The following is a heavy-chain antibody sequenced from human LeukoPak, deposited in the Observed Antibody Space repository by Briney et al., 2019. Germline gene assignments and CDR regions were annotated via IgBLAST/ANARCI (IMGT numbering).Heavy chain of an antibody. J-gene: IGHJ4*02. CDR1: GYTFSTYG. V-gene: IGHV1-18*01. Sequence: ASVKVSCKASGYTFSTYGISWVRQAPGQGLEWMGWISPYNDNTEYAQEFQGRVTMTTDTSTSTAYMELRSLRSDDTAVYYCARDPPHSSGPNSPCFEYWGQGTLVTVSS. CDR3: ARDPPHSSGPNSPCFEY. CDR2: ISPYNDNT. D-gene: IGHD6-19*01.